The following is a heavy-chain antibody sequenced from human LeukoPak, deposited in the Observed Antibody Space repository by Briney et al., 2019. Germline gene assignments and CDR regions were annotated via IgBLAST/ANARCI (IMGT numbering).Heavy chain of an antibody. J-gene: IGHJ4*02. Sequence: PSETLSLTCTVSGGSISSSSYYWGWIRQPPGKGLEWIGSIYYSGSTYYNPSLKSRVTISVDTSKNQFSLKLSSVTAADTAVYYCAREEGQLWFPASFDYWGQGTLVTVSS. CDR3: AREEGQLWFPASFDY. V-gene: IGHV4-39*02. D-gene: IGHD5-18*01. CDR1: GGSISSSSYY. CDR2: IYYSGST.